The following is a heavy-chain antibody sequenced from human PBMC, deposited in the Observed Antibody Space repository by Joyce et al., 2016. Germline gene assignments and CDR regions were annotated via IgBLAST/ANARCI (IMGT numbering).Heavy chain of an antibody. Sequence: QVQLQESGPGLVKPSQTLSLTCTVSGDPIRSGNFYWSWVRQQPGKGLEWIGYIHYSGRTQYNPSLGSRVIISIDTFKQQISLQLSSVTAADTAVYFCARTGSFGGFWGQGTLVTVSS. V-gene: IGHV4-30-4*01. CDR3: ARTGSFGGF. CDR1: GDPIRSGNFY. J-gene: IGHJ4*02. D-gene: IGHD3-16*01. CDR2: IHYSGRT.